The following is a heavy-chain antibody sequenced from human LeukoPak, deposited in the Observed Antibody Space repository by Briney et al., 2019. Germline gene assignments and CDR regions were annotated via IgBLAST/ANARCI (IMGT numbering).Heavy chain of an antibody. D-gene: IGHD6-13*01. CDR1: GFTFSGYS. J-gene: IGHJ4*02. Sequence: GGSLRLSCAASGFTFSGYSMNWVRQAPGKGLEWVSYISSSSTMYYADSVKGRFTISRDNANNSLYLQMNNLRDDDTAVYYCAIYRSIGAAGDLSYYWGQGTLVTVSS. CDR3: AIYRSIGAAGDLSYY. CDR2: ISSSSTM. V-gene: IGHV3-48*02.